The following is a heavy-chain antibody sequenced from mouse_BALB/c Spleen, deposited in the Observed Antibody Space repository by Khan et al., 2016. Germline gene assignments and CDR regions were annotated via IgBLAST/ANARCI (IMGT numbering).Heavy chain of an antibody. CDR1: GFNIKDTY. J-gene: IGHJ3*01. Sequence: VQLQQSGAELVKPGASVKLSCTASGFNIKDTYIHWVKQRPEQGLEWIGRIDPANGNTKYDTKFQGKATITADTSSNTAYLQLSSLTSEDTAVCCCSRSPYGYWFAYWGQGTLVTVSA. CDR2: IDPANGNT. D-gene: IGHD2-2*01. V-gene: IGHV14-3*02. CDR3: SRSPYGYWFAY.